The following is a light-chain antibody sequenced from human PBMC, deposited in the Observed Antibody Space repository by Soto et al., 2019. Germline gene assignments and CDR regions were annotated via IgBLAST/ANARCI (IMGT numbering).Light chain of an antibody. CDR3: SSYGSTSTRYV. CDR1: SSDVGGYNY. V-gene: IGLV2-14*01. CDR2: EVS. Sequence: QSALTQPASVSGSPGQSITISCTGTSSDVGGYNYVSWYQQHPGKAPKLMIYEVSNRPSGVSNRFSGSKSGNTASLTISGIQAEDEADYFCSSYGSTSTRYVFGTGTKLTVL. J-gene: IGLJ1*01.